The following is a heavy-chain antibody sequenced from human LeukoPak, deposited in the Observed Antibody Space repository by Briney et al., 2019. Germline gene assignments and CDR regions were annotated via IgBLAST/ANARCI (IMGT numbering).Heavy chain of an antibody. J-gene: IGHJ4*02. D-gene: IGHD3-3*01. CDR1: GFPFSSYA. Sequence: GGSLRLSCAASGFPFSSYAMSWVRQAPGKGLEWISAISGSGGSTYYADSVKGRFTISRDNSKNTLYLQMNSLRAEDTAVYYCAKTYDFWSGYQYYFDYWGQGTLVTVSS. CDR2: ISGSGGST. V-gene: IGHV3-23*01. CDR3: AKTYDFWSGYQYYFDY.